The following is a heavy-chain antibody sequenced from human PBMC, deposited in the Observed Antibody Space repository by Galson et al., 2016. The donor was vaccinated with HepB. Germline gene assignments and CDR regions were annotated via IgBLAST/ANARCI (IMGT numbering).Heavy chain of an antibody. D-gene: IGHD6-19*01. J-gene: IGHJ4*02. Sequence: SLRLSCAASGFTFSSYTMSWVRQAPGMGLKWVSSISGSGSFTYFADSVKGRFTISRDNSKNTLYLQMNSLRAEDTATYYCAKDPGRGSGWFFFDSWGQGTLVTVSS. CDR3: AKDPGRGSGWFFFDS. CDR2: ISGSGSFT. CDR1: GFTFSSYT. V-gene: IGHV3-23*01.